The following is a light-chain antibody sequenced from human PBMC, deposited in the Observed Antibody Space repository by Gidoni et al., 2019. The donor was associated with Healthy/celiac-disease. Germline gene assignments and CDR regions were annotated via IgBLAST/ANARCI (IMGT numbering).Light chain of an antibody. CDR1: QSITTW. Sequence: DIQMTQSPSTLSASVGDRVTITCRASQSITTWLAWYQQKPGKASKVLIYKASSLESGVPSRFSGSGSGTEFTLTITNLQPDDFATYYCQHYNTYSFTFGQXTKLAIK. V-gene: IGKV1-5*03. CDR2: KAS. J-gene: IGKJ2*01. CDR3: QHYNTYSFT.